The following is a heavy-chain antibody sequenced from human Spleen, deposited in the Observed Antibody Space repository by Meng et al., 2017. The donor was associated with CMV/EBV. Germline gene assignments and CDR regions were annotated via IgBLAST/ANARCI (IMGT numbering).Heavy chain of an antibody. D-gene: IGHD2-15*01. J-gene: IGHJ6*02. CDR2: ISWHSGTI. Sequence: SLKISCAASGFTFDDYAMHWVRQAPGKGLEWVSGISWHSGTIGYADSVKGRFTISRDNAKNSLYLQMNSLRAKDTALYYCAKGGGGLGYCSGGSCYRPVFYYGMDVWGQGTTVTVSS. V-gene: IGHV3-9*01. CDR1: GFTFDDYA. CDR3: AKGGGGLGYCSGGSCYRPVFYYGMDV.